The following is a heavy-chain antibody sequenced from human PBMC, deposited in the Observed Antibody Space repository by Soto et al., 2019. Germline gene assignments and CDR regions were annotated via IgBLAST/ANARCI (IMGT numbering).Heavy chain of an antibody. J-gene: IGHJ6*02. Sequence: SETLSLTCTVSGGSISSGGYYWIWIRHHPGKGLEWIGYIYYSGSTYYNPSLKSRVTISVDTSKNQFSLKLSSVTAADTAVYYCARDGRYYGSGSYYSHGYGMDVWGQGTTVTVSS. CDR3: ARDGRYYGSGSYYSHGYGMDV. V-gene: IGHV4-31*03. CDR1: GGSISSGGYY. CDR2: IYYSGST. D-gene: IGHD3-10*01.